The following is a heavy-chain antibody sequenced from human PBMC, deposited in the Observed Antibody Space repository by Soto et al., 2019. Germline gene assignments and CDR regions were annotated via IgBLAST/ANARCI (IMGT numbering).Heavy chain of an antibody. J-gene: IGHJ4*02. CDR3: ARGKGDY. Sequence: QVQLQQWGAGLLKPSETLSLTCAVYGGSFSGYYWSWIRQPPGKGLEWIGEINHSGSTNYNPSLKSRVTLSVDTSKHQFALKLSSVTAADTAVYYCARGKGDYWGQGTLVTVSS. CDR2: INHSGST. V-gene: IGHV4-34*01. CDR1: GGSFSGYY.